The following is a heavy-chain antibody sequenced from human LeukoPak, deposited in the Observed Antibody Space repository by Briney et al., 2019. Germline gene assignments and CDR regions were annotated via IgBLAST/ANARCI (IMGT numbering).Heavy chain of an antibody. D-gene: IGHD2-8*02. CDR3: AKIEVTGT. Sequence: GGSLRLSCEASGFTFNNYWMSWVRQAPGKGLEWVANIRYDGGEKYYVDSVKGRFTISRDNSKNTLYLQMNSLRAEDTAVYYCAKIEVTGTWGQGTLVTVSS. V-gene: IGHV3-7*03. CDR2: IRYDGGEK. J-gene: IGHJ4*02. CDR1: GFTFNNYW.